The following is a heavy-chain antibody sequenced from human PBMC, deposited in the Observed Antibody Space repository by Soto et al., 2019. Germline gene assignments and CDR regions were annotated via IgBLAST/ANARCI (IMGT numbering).Heavy chain of an antibody. Sequence: QVQLVQSGAEVKKPGSSVKVCCKASGGTFSSYAISWVRQAPGQGLEWMGGIIPIFGTANYAQKFQGRVTITADKSTSIAYMELGSLRSEDTAVYYCARGRIAARGYFDYWGQGTLVTVSS. J-gene: IGHJ4*02. D-gene: IGHD6-13*01. CDR3: ARGRIAARGYFDY. CDR1: GGTFSSYA. CDR2: IIPIFGTA. V-gene: IGHV1-69*06.